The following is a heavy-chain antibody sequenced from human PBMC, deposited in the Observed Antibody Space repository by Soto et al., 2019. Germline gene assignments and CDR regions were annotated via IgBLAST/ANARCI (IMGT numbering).Heavy chain of an antibody. J-gene: IGHJ6*02. CDR1: GFTFNTYS. CDR2: ISSSSSYI. V-gene: IGHV3-21*01. D-gene: IGHD3-22*01. Sequence: GGSLRLSCAASGFTFNTYSMNWVRQAPGKGLEWVSSISSSSSYIYYADSVKGRFAISRDNAKNSLYLQMNNLRAEDTAVYYCARGHDPFSSGYPYYYYYGMDVWGQGTTVTVSS. CDR3: ARGHDPFSSGYPYYYYYGMDV.